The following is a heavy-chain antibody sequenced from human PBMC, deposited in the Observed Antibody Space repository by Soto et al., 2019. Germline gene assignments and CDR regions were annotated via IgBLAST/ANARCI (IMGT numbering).Heavy chain of an antibody. V-gene: IGHV1-69*01. Sequence: QVQLVQSGAEVKKPGSSVKVSCKAPGGTFSTYAISWVRQAPGHGLEWMGGVIPIFGTPKYAQKFQGRVTITADESTSTGYMELRSLRSADTAVYYCARSQGGSSSLDIYYYYYYGMDVWGQGTTVTGSS. CDR3: ARSQGGSSSLDIYYYYYYGMDV. J-gene: IGHJ6*02. CDR1: GGTFSTYA. D-gene: IGHD2-15*01. CDR2: VIPIFGTP.